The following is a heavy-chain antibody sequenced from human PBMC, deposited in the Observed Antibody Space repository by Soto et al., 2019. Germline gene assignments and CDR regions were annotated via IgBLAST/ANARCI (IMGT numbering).Heavy chain of an antibody. D-gene: IGHD6-19*01. J-gene: IGHJ5*02. CDR2: IYSSGST. V-gene: IGHV3-66*03. CDR1: GFTVSNNY. Sequence: CAASGFTVSNNYMTWVRQAPGKGLEWVSFIYSSGSTYYADSVKGRFTISRDNSKNTLYLQMNSLRAEDMAVYYCAKVVSDSSGSSWGQGTLVTVSS. CDR3: AKVVSDSSGSS.